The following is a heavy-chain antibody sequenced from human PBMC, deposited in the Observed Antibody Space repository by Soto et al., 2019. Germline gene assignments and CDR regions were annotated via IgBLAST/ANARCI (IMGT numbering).Heavy chain of an antibody. V-gene: IGHV3-30*18. CDR2: ISSDGSNK. CDR1: GFTFRNYG. Sequence: GGSLRLSCAASGFTFRNYGMHWVRQAPGKGLEWVAFISSDGSNKYYVDSVKGRFTISRDNSENTLSLQMNSLRAEDTAVYYCAKDGDYYDSSGPLDYWGQGTQVTSPQ. CDR3: AKDGDYYDSSGPLDY. J-gene: IGHJ4*02. D-gene: IGHD3-22*01.